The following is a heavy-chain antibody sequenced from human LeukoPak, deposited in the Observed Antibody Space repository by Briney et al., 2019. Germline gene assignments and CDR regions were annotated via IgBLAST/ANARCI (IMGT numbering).Heavy chain of an antibody. D-gene: IGHD3-22*01. J-gene: IGHJ6*02. V-gene: IGHV3-30*09. CDR2: ISYDGSNK. CDR3: SRPLSNGYFHDSGGYYPYAMDV. CDR1: GFTFSTPT. Sequence: PGGSLRLSCAASGFTFSTPTMHWVRQAPGKGLEGVAVISYDGSNKFYADSVKGRFAISRDNSKNTLYLQMNSLRGYDSAVYYCSRPLSNGYFHDSGGYYPYAMDVWGQGTTVTVSS.